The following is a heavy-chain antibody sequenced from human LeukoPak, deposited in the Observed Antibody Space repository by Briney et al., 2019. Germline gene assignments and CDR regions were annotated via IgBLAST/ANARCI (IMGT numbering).Heavy chain of an antibody. CDR3: ARGDIVATTHYYYYYMDV. V-gene: IGHV1-69*05. J-gene: IGHJ6*03. CDR2: IIPIFGTA. Sequence: GASVKVSCKASGGTFSSYAISWVRQAPGQGLEWMGGIIPIFGTANYAQKFQGRVTITTDESTSTAYMELSSLRSEDTAVYYCARGDIVATTHYYYYYMDVWGKGTTVPVSS. CDR1: GGTFSSYA. D-gene: IGHD5-12*01.